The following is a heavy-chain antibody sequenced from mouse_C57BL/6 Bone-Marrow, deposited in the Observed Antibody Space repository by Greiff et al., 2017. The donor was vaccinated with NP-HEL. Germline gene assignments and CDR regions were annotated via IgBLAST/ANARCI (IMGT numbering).Heavy chain of an antibody. D-gene: IGHD2-4*01. Sequence: VQLKQSGGGLVQPGGSLSLSCAASGFTFTDYYMSWVRQPPGKALEWLGFFSNKANGYTTEYSASVKGRFHISRDNSQSSLYLQMNTLRAEDSATYCCARYEGLQPSFDYWGQGTTLTVSS. CDR1: GFTFTDYY. CDR2: FSNKANGYTT. V-gene: IGHV7-3*01. CDR3: ARYEGLQPSFDY. J-gene: IGHJ2*01.